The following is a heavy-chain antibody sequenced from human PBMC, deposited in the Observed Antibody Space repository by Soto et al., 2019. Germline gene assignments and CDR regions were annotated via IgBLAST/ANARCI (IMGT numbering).Heavy chain of an antibody. V-gene: IGHV3-66*01. CDR2: IYSGGGT. CDR3: ARVGYSSGWLRN. J-gene: IGHJ4*02. D-gene: IGHD6-19*01. CDR1: GFTVSSNC. Sequence: TVGSLRLSCAASGFTVSSNCMSWVRQAPGKGLEWVSVIYSGGGTYYADSVKGRFTISRDNSKNTLYLQMNSLRAEDTAVYYCARVGYSSGWLRNWGQGTLVTVS.